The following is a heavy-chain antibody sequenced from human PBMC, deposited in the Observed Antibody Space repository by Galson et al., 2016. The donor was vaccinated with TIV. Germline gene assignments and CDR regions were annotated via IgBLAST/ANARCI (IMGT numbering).Heavy chain of an antibody. CDR1: GFSFSTYD. D-gene: IGHD3-22*01. V-gene: IGHV3-13*01. CDR2: IGTTGDT. J-gene: IGHJ4*02. Sequence: LRLSCATSGFSFSTYDMHWVRQAAGKGLERVSAIGTTGDTYYTDSVKGRFTISSDNATKSLYLQMNSLRAGDTAVYFCARSSFDCSGYKCYGGQFDHWGQGTLVTVSS. CDR3: ARSSFDCSGYKCYGGQFDH.